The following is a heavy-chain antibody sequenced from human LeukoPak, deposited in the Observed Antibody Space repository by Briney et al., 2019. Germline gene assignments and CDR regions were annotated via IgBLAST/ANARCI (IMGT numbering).Heavy chain of an antibody. D-gene: IGHD6-6*01. CDR1: GFTFSSYS. CDR2: ISSSSSTI. V-gene: IGHV3-48*01. Sequence: GGSLRLSCAASGFTFSSYSMNWVRQAPGKGLEWVSYISSSSSTIYYADSVKGRFTISRDNAKKSLYLQMNSLRAEDTAVYYCAKDLLHSSSSYFDYWGQGTLVTVSS. J-gene: IGHJ4*02. CDR3: AKDLLHSSSSYFDY.